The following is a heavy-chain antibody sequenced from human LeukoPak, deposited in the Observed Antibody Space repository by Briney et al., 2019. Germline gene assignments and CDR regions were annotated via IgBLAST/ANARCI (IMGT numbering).Heavy chain of an antibody. D-gene: IGHD2-8*01. CDR2: INHSGST. CDR1: GGSFSGYY. J-gene: IGHJ4*02. Sequence: SETLSLTCAVYGGSFSGYYWSWIRQPPGKGLEWIGEINHSGSTNYKSSLKSRVTISVDTSKNQFSLKLSSVTAADTAVYYCARGQGVLMVYAKFDYWGQGTLVTVSS. V-gene: IGHV4-34*01. CDR3: ARGQGVLMVYAKFDY.